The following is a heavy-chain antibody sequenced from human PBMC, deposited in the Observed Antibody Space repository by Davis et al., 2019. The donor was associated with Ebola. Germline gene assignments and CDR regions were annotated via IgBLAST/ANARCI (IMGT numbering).Heavy chain of an antibody. CDR3: ARSLYDFWSGYYEPFPSYYYMDV. V-gene: IGHV3-30-3*01. CDR2: ISYDGSNK. J-gene: IGHJ6*03. Sequence: PGGSLRLSCAASGFTFSSYAMHWVRQAPGKGLEWVAVISYDGSNKYYADSVKGRFTISRDNSKNTLYLQMNSLRAEDTAVYYCARSLYDFWSGYYEPFPSYYYMDVWGKGTTVTVSS. D-gene: IGHD3-3*01. CDR1: GFTFSSYA.